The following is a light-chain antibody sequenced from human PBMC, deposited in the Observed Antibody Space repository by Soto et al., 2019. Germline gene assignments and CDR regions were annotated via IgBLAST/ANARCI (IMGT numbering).Light chain of an antibody. Sequence: EIVMTQSPATLSVSPWEIATLSCRASQSVSSNLAWYQQKPARAPRLLIYGASSRATGIPVRFSGSGSGTEFTLPISSLQSEDFAVYYCQQYNNWPLTFGQGTRLEIK. CDR3: QQYNNWPLT. J-gene: IGKJ5*01. CDR1: QSVSSN. V-gene: IGKV3-15*01. CDR2: GAS.